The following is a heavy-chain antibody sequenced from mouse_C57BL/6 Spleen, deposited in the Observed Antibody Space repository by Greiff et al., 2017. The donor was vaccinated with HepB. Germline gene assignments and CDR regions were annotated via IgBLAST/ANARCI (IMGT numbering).Heavy chain of an antibody. J-gene: IGHJ2*01. CDR3: ARDPSITTGSFDY. CDR1: GFTFSSYA. Sequence: EVKLMESGGGLVKPGGSLKLSCAASGFTFSSYAMSWVRQTPEKRLEWVATISDGGSYTYYPDNVKGRFTISRDNAKNNLYLQMSHLKSEDTAMYYCARDPSITTGSFDYWGQGTTLTVSS. V-gene: IGHV5-4*01. D-gene: IGHD1-1*01. CDR2: ISDGGSYT.